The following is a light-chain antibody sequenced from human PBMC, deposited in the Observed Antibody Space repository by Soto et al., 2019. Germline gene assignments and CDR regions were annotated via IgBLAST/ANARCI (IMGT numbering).Light chain of an antibody. CDR2: EAP. V-gene: IGKV1-5*03. Sequence: DIQMTQSPSTLSASVGDRVTITCRASHSISSSLAWYQKKPGKAPKILIYEAPSLERGGPARLSGGGFGTEFTRTISSLQPDDFATYDCQQYDSYWTCGQGTKVDIK. CDR1: HSISSS. CDR3: QQYDSYWT. J-gene: IGKJ1*01.